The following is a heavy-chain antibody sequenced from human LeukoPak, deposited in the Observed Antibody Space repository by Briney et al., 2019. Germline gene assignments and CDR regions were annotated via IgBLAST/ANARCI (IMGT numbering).Heavy chain of an antibody. Sequence: SETLSLTCAVYGGSSSGYYWSWIRQPPGKGLEWIGEINHSGSTNYNPSLKSRVTISVDTSKNQFSLKLSSVTAADTAVYYCARRAPPGPYYYDSSGYYYYFDYWGQGTLVTVSS. CDR3: ARRAPPGPYYYDSSGYYYYFDY. D-gene: IGHD3-22*01. V-gene: IGHV4-34*01. J-gene: IGHJ4*02. CDR1: GGSSSGYY. CDR2: INHSGST.